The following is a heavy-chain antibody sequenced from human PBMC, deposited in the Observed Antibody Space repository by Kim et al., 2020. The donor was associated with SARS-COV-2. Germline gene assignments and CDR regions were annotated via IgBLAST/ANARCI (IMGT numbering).Heavy chain of an antibody. J-gene: IGHJ4*02. CDR3: AKDVMALGDFGDTG. V-gene: IGHV3-23*01. CDR2: ISGSGGST. D-gene: IGHD2-21*01. Sequence: GGSLRLSCAASGFTFSSYAMRWVRQAPGKGLEWVSTISGSGGSTYYADSVKGRFTISRDNSKNTLYLQMNSLRAEDTAVYYCAKDVMALGDFGDTGWGQGTLVTVSS. CDR1: GFTFSSYA.